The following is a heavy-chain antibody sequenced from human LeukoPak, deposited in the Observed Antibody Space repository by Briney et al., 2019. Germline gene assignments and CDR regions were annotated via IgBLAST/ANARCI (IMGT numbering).Heavy chain of an antibody. J-gene: IGHJ4*02. CDR1: GYTFTGYY. Sequence: ASVKVSCKASGYTFTGYYMHWVRQAPGQGLEWMGWINPNSGGTNYAQKFQGRVTMTRDTPISTAYMELSRLRSDDTAVYYCARGEVWELPNGFDYWGQGTLVTVSS. D-gene: IGHD1-26*01. CDR2: INPNSGGT. V-gene: IGHV1-2*02. CDR3: ARGEVWELPNGFDY.